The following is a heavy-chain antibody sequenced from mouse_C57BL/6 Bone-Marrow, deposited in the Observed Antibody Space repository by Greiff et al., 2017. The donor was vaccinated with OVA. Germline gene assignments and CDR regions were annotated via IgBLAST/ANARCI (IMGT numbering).Heavy chain of an antibody. CDR1: GYTFTDYE. Sequence: VKLVESGAELVRPGASVTLSCKASGYTFTDYEMHWVKQTPVHGLEWIGAIDPETGGTAYNQKFKGKAILTADKSSSTAYMELRSLTSEDSAVYYCTRGYGNYTWYFDVWGTGTTVTVSS. CDR3: TRGYGNYTWYFDV. V-gene: IGHV1-15*01. J-gene: IGHJ1*03. D-gene: IGHD2-1*01. CDR2: IDPETGGT.